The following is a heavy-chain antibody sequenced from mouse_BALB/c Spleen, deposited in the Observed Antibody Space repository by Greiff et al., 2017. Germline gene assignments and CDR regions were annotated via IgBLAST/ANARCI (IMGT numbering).Heavy chain of an antibody. Sequence: VQLQQSGAELVRSGASVKLSCTASGFNIKDYYMHWVKQRPEQGLEWIGWIDPENGDTEYAPKFQGKATMTADTSSNTAYLQLSSLTSEDTAVYYCARGDYDGGFAYWGQGTLVTVSA. CDR1: GFNIKDYY. CDR2: IDPENGDT. V-gene: IGHV14-4*02. CDR3: ARGDYDGGFAY. J-gene: IGHJ3*01. D-gene: IGHD2-4*01.